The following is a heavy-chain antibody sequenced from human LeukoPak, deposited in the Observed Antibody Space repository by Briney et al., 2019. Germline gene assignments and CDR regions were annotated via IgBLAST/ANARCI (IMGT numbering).Heavy chain of an antibody. CDR3: ARDYASDY. CDR2: ISRSGDTI. D-gene: IGHD3-10*01. J-gene: IGHJ4*02. CDR1: GFTFSRYE. V-gene: IGHV3-48*03. Sequence: RPGGSLRLSCAASGFTFSRYEMNWVRQAPGKGLEWVSYISRSGDTIYFADSVKGRFTISRDNAKNSLYLQMSSLRAEDTAVYYCARDYASDYWGQGTLVTVSS.